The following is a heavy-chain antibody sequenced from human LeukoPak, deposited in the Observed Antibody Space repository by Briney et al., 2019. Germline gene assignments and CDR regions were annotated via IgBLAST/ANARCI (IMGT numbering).Heavy chain of an antibody. CDR1: GYSFINYW. CDR3: ARQPLVRDCGGDCEFDY. V-gene: IGHV5-51*01. D-gene: IGHD2-21*02. Sequence: GESLQISFQGSGYSFINYWIGWVRPMPGKGLEWMGIIYPGDSNTRYSPSFQGQVTISADKSISTAYLQWTSLKASDTAIYYCARQPLVRDCGGDCEFDYWGQGTRVSVSS. CDR2: IYPGDSNT. J-gene: IGHJ4*02.